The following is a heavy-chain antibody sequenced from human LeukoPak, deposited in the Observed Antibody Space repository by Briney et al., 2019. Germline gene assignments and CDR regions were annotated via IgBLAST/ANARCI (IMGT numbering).Heavy chain of an antibody. CDR2: IYYSGST. Sequence: SETLSLTCTVSGGSISSYYWSWIRQPPGKGLEWIGYIYYSGSTNYNPSLKSRVTISVDTSKNQFSLKLKSVTAADTAVYYCARVTGYLVGATVYYYYGMDVWGRGTTVTVSS. CDR1: GGSISSYY. D-gene: IGHD1-26*01. CDR3: ARVTGYLVGATVYYYYGMDV. V-gene: IGHV4-59*12. J-gene: IGHJ6*02.